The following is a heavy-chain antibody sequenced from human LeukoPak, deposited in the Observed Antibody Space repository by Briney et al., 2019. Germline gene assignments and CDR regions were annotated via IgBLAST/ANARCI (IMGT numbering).Heavy chain of an antibody. V-gene: IGHV5-51*01. Sequence: GESLKISCKGSGYRFTNHWIGWVRQMAGKGLDWMGIIYPGDSDTRYGPSFQGQVTISVDKSINTAYLQWSSLKASDTAMYYCARSSSWYNYYMDVWGKGTTVTVSS. D-gene: IGHD6-13*01. CDR2: IYPGDSDT. CDR1: GYRFTNHW. J-gene: IGHJ6*03. CDR3: ARSSSWYNYYMDV.